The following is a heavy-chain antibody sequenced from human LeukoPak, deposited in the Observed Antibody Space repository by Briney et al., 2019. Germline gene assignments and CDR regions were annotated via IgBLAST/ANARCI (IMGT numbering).Heavy chain of an antibody. J-gene: IGHJ6*02. CDR1: GFSFSGHW. Sequence: GGSLRLSCAASGFSFSGHWMHWARQLPGKGLVWVSRISPTGSTTSYADSVRGRFTISRDNSKNTVYLQMNSLRVEDTAIYYCARDSEGGIVVLPAAHKPYYYCYYGMDVWGQGTTVTVSS. V-gene: IGHV3-74*01. D-gene: IGHD2-2*01. CDR3: ARDSEGGIVVLPAAHKPYYYCYYGMDV. CDR2: ISPTGSTT.